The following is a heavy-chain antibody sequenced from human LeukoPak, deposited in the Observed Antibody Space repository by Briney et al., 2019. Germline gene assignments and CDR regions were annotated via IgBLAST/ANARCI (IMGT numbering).Heavy chain of an antibody. J-gene: IGHJ6*03. Sequence: GGSLRLSCAASGFTFSDYYMSWIRQAPGKGLEWVSYISSSGSTIYYADSVKGRFTISRDNAKNSLYLQMNSLRAEDTAVYYCARAYFGSSWSGVYYYYMDVWGKGTTVTVSS. CDR2: ISSSGSTI. CDR3: ARAYFGSSWSGVYYYYMDV. CDR1: GFTFSDYY. V-gene: IGHV3-11*04. D-gene: IGHD6-13*01.